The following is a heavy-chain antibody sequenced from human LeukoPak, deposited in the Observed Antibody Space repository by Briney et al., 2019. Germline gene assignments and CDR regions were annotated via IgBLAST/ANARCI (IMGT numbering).Heavy chain of an antibody. CDR1: GFSFSNYE. CDR3: ARRDYYGSGSPDF. D-gene: IGHD3-10*01. CDR2: ISGSGSAV. J-gene: IGHJ4*02. V-gene: IGHV3-48*03. Sequence: PGGSLRLSCAASGFSFSNYELNWVRQAPGKGLEWVSTISGSGSAVWYIDSVKGRFTISRDNAKKSLYLQMNSLRAEDTALYYCARRDYYGSGSPDFWGQGTLVLVSS.